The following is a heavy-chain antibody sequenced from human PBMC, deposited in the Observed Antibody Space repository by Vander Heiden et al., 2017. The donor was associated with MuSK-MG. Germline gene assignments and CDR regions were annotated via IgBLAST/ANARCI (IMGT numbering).Heavy chain of an antibody. CDR3: AKDISSQYYDSSGYNDY. D-gene: IGHD3-22*01. J-gene: IGHJ4*02. CDR1: GFTFDDYA. Sequence: EVQLVESGGGLVQPGGSLRLSCAASGFTFDDYAMHWVRQAPGKGLEWVSGISWNSGSIGYADSVKGRFTISRDNAKNSLYLQMNSLRAEDTALYYCAKDISSQYYDSSGYNDYWGQGNLVTVSS. CDR2: ISWNSGSI. V-gene: IGHV3-9*01.